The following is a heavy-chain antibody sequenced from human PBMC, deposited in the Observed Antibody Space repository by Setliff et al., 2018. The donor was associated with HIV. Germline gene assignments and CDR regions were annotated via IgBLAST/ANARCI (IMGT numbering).Heavy chain of an antibody. Sequence: GASVKVSCKASGYTFTNHLLYWVRQAPGQRLEWMGWINADNGNTRYSQKFQGRVTITRDTSASTAYMELSSLTSQDTAVYYCARERATGKPPLLNWYFDLRGRGTLVTVSS. CDR2: INADNGNT. CDR1: GYTFTNHL. D-gene: IGHD1-1*01. J-gene: IGHJ2*01. V-gene: IGHV1-3*01. CDR3: ARERATGKPPLLNWYFDL.